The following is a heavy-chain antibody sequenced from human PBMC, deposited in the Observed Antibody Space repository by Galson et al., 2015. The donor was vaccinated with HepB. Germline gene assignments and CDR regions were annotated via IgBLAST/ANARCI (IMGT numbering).Heavy chain of an antibody. D-gene: IGHD2-2*01. CDR1: GFTFTRSA. J-gene: IGHJ6*02. CDR2: IVVGSGNT. Sequence: SVKVSCKASGFTFTRSAVQWVRQARGQRLEWIGWIVVGSGNTNYAQKFQERVTITRDMSTSTAYMELSSLRSEDTAVYYCAATSSSTSQNYGMDVWGQGTTVTVSS. V-gene: IGHV1-58*01. CDR3: AATSSSTSQNYGMDV.